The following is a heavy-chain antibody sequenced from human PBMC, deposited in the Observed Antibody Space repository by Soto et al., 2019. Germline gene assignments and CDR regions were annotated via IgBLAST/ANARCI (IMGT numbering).Heavy chain of an antibody. V-gene: IGHV1-69*01. CDR3: ARAVARGYNNGWYAEGDY. CDR2: ITPILSTA. J-gene: IGHJ4*02. Sequence: QVQLVQSGAEVKKPGSSVKVSCKASGGTFSSYGISWVRQAPGQGLEWMGGITPILSTANYAQKFQGRVTITADESTSTAYMEVSSLRSEDTAVYYCARAVARGYNNGWYAEGDYWGQGTLVTVSS. D-gene: IGHD6-19*01. CDR1: GGTFSSYG.